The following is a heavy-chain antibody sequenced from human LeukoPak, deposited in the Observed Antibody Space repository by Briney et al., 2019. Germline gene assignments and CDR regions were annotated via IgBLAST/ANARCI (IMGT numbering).Heavy chain of an antibody. V-gene: IGHV3-11*04. Sequence: GGSLRLSCAASGFTFSDYYMSWIRQAPGKGLEWVSYISSSGSTIYYADSVKGRFTISRDNAKNSLYLQMNGLRAEDTAVYYCARDCTNGVCYNASDAFDIWGQGTMVTVSS. J-gene: IGHJ3*02. CDR3: ARDCTNGVCYNASDAFDI. CDR1: GFTFSDYY. D-gene: IGHD2-8*01. CDR2: ISSSGSTI.